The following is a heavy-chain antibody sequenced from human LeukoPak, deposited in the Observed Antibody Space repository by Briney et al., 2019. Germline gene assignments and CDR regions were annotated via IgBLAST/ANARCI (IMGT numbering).Heavy chain of an antibody. D-gene: IGHD2-2*01. CDR2: IRGSGDST. CDR1: GFSLSNYA. J-gene: IGHJ4*02. CDR3: AKVRNCYGDCYYFDY. Sequence: GGSLRLSCAASGFSLSNYAMSWVRQVPGKGLEWVSGIRGSGDSTYYVDSVKGRFTISRDNSKNTLYLQMNSLRAEDTAVYYCAKVRNCYGDCYYFDYWGQGTLVTVSS. V-gene: IGHV3-23*01.